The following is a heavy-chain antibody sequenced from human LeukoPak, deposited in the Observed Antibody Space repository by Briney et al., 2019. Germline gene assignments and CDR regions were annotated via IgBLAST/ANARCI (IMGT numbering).Heavy chain of an antibody. CDR1: GITLSNYG. CDR2: ISDSGGST. V-gene: IGHV3-23*01. D-gene: IGHD3-22*01. Sequence: GGSLRLSCAVSGITLSNYGMSWVRQAPGKGLEWVAGISDSGGSTKYADPVKGRFTISRDNPKNTLYLQMNSLRVEDTAVYFCAKRGVVIRVILVGFHKQAYYFDSWGQGALVTVSS. J-gene: IGHJ4*02. CDR3: AKRGVVIRVILVGFHKQAYYFDS.